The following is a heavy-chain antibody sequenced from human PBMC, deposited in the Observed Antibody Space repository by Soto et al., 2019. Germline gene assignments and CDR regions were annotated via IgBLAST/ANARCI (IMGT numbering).Heavy chain of an antibody. D-gene: IGHD1-1*01. CDR1: GFSFSTSI. J-gene: IGHJ3*01. V-gene: IGHV3-21*04. CDR2: ISSTSSNI. Sequence: EVLLVESGGGLVKPGGSLRLSCVASGFSFSTSIMHWVRQAPGKGLEWIATISSTSSNIYYAGSVKGRFSISRDNPKNSLFLQMNILRADDMAVYYCARGIASTSLVTFDVWGQGTMVIVS. CDR3: ARGIASTSLVTFDV.